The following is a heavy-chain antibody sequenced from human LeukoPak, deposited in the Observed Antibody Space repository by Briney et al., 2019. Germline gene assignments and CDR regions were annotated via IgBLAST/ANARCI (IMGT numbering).Heavy chain of an antibody. J-gene: IGHJ4*02. V-gene: IGHV3-7*01. CDR3: ATNGRLLDC. Sequence: GGSLRLSCAPSEFTFRKHWMSWVRQAPGRGLEWVANINEDGSEKYYVDSVKGRFTISRDNAKNSLYLQMDSLRIEDTAVYYCATNGRLLDCWGQGTLVTVSS. CDR2: INEDGSEK. D-gene: IGHD4/OR15-4a*01. CDR1: EFTFRKHW.